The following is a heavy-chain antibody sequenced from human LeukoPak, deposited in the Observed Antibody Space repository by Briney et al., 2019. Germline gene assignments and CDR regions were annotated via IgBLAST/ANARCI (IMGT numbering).Heavy chain of an antibody. CDR3: ARHPAQLERLFDY. CDR2: IYPGDSDT. D-gene: IGHD1-1*01. CDR1: GYSFTTYW. V-gene: IGHV5-51*01. Sequence: GESLKISCKVSGYSFTTYWIGWVRQMPGKGLEWMGIIYPGDSDTKYSPSFQGQVTISADKPISTAYLQWSSLKASDTAMYYCARHPAQLERLFDYWGQETLVTVSS. J-gene: IGHJ4*02.